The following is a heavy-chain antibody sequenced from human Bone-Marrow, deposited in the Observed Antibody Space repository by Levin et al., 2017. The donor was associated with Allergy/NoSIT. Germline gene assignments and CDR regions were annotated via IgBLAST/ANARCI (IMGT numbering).Heavy chain of an antibody. CDR3: AKSFAIALDS. D-gene: IGHD2-2*02. CDR2: ISSSGSPI. CDR1: GFTFSDYY. J-gene: IGHJ4*02. Sequence: GGSLRLSCAASGFTFSDYYMSWIRQAPGKGLEWVSYISSSGSPIYYADSVKGRFTISRDNAKNSLYLQMNTLRAEDTAVYYCAKSFAIALDSWGQGTLVTVSS. V-gene: IGHV3-11*01.